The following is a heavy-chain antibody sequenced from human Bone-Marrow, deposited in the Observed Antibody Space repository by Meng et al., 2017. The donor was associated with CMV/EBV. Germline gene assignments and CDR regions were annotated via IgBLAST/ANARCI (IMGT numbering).Heavy chain of an antibody. CDR1: GGSISSYY. D-gene: IGHD3-3*01. CDR2: IYYSGST. V-gene: IGHV4-59*01. Sequence: SETLSLTCTVSGGSISSYYWSWIRQPPGKGLEWIGYIYYSGSTNYNPSLKSRVTISVDTSKNRFSLKLSSVTAADTAVYYCARSGGYDFWSGYPQRWDGMDVWGQGTTVTVSS. J-gene: IGHJ6*02. CDR3: ARSGGYDFWSGYPQRWDGMDV.